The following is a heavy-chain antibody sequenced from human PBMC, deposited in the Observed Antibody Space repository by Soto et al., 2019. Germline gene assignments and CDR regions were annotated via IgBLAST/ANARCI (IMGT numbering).Heavy chain of an antibody. CDR1: GGSISSGDYY. CDR2: IYYSGST. D-gene: IGHD3-3*01. Sequence: SETLSLTCTVSGGSISSGDYYWSWIRQPPGKGLEWIGYIYYSGSTYYNPSLKSRVTISVDTSKNQFSLKLSSVTAADTAVYYCARDHKIEKTILPFLGFDPWGQGTLVTVSS. CDR3: ARDHKIEKTILPFLGFDP. V-gene: IGHV4-30-4*01. J-gene: IGHJ5*02.